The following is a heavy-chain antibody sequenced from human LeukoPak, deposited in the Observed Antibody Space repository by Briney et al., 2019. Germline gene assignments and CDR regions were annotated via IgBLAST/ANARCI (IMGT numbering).Heavy chain of an antibody. CDR1: GGSIXXXXYY. CDR3: ATPTIFGVVMGFDY. CDR2: IYYSGST. Sequence: PSETXXLTCXVSGGSIXXXXYYXGXIXXPXGXGLXWXXSIYYSGSTYYNPSLKSRVTISVDTSKNQFSLKLSSVTAADTAGYYCATPTIFGVVMGFDYWGQGPLVPAPS. J-gene: IGHJ4*02. D-gene: IGHD3-3*01. V-gene: IGHV4-39*01.